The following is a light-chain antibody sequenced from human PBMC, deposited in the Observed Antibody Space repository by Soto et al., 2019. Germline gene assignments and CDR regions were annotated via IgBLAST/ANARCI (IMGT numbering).Light chain of an antibody. CDR3: QERTNWPPYT. CDR1: QSVSTS. J-gene: IGKJ2*01. CDR2: DAS. V-gene: IGKV3-11*01. Sequence: IALTQSPTTLSLSPGERATLSCRASQSVSTSLAWYQQKPGQAPRLVIYDASDRATGIPARFSGSGSGTDFTLTISSLEPEDFAVYYCQERTNWPPYTFGQGTKLEIK.